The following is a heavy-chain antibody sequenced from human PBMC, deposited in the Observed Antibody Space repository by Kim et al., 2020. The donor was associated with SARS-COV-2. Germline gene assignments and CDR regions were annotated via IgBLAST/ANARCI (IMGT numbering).Heavy chain of an antibody. CDR3: TRDLSSSYFGGYNWFDP. CDR1: GYTFTSNG. J-gene: IGHJ5*02. Sequence: ASVKVSCKASGYTFTSNGIIWVRQAPGQGLEWMGWISTYNGNINYAQKFQGRVIMTTDISTSTAYMELRNLRSDDTAVYYCTRDLSSSYFGGYNWFDPWGQGTLVTVSS. D-gene: IGHD6-13*01. V-gene: IGHV1-18*01. CDR2: ISTYNGNI.